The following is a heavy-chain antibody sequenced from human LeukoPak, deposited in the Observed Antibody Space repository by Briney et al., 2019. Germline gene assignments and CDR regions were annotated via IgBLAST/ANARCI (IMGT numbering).Heavy chain of an antibody. CDR3: VRNDTSGVGLDY. D-gene: IGHD3-3*01. CDR2: ISGRGTSI. Sequence: PGGSLRLACAASGFIFSNYAMTWVRQAPGKGLEWVSNISGRGTSINYAVSVKGRFSISRDNSKNTLYLQMNSLRDEDTAVYYCVRNDTSGVGLDYWGQGSLVTVSS. J-gene: IGHJ4*02. V-gene: IGHV3-23*01. CDR1: GFIFSNYA.